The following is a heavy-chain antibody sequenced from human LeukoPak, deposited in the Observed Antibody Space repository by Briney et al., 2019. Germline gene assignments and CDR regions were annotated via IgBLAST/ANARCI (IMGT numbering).Heavy chain of an antibody. D-gene: IGHD6-19*01. CDR2: IYSGGST. J-gene: IGHJ5*02. V-gene: IGHV3-66*01. Sequence: GRSLRLSCAASGFTVSSNYMSWVRQAPGKGLELVSVIYSGGSTYYADSVKGRFTISRDNSKNTLYLQMNSLRAEDTAVYYCARDFWSSGWYFWFDPWGQGTLVTVSS. CDR1: GFTVSSNY. CDR3: ARDFWSSGWYFWFDP.